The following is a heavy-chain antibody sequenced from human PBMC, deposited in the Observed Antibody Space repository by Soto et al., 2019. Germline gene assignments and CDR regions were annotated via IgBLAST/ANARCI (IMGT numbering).Heavy chain of an antibody. J-gene: IGHJ4*02. V-gene: IGHV1-69*13. Sequence: EASVKVSCKASGYTFSSYYMNWVRQAPGQGLEWMGGINPIFGTANYAQKFQGRVTMTADESTSTAYMELSSLRSEDTAVYYCARDRGEYYYDSSGYYYAYWGQGTLVTVSS. CDR1: GYTFSSYY. CDR3: ARDRGEYYYDSSGYYYAY. D-gene: IGHD3-22*01. CDR2: INPIFGTA.